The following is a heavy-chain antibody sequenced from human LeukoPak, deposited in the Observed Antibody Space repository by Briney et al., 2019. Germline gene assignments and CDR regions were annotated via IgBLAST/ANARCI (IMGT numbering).Heavy chain of an antibody. J-gene: IGHJ4*02. CDR2: IGIDSGNT. Sequence: GGSLRLSCAASGFTFSDYSMNWVRQAPGKGLEWISYIGIDSGNTNYADSVKGRFTISGDKAKNSLYLQMNSLRVEDTAVYYCARDYKYDFDYWGQGTLVTVSS. CDR1: GFTFSDYS. CDR3: ARDYKYDFDY. V-gene: IGHV3-48*01. D-gene: IGHD5-24*01.